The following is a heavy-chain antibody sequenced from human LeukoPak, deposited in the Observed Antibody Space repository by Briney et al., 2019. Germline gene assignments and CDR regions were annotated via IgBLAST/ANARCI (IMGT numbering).Heavy chain of an antibody. Sequence: SETLSLTCAVYGGSFSGYYWSWIRQPSGNGLEWIGEINHSGSTNYNPSLKSRVTISVDTSKNQFSLKLSSVTAADTAVYYCARVGSIAVAGTDYWGQGTLVTVSS. CDR2: INHSGST. D-gene: IGHD6-19*01. V-gene: IGHV4-34*01. J-gene: IGHJ4*02. CDR1: GGSFSGYY. CDR3: ARVGSIAVAGTDY.